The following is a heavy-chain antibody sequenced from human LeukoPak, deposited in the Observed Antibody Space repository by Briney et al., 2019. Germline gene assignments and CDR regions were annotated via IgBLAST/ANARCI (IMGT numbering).Heavy chain of an antibody. CDR3: ARVSCSSTSCYSRWFDP. J-gene: IGHJ5*02. Sequence: PSGTLSLTCAVSGGSISSSNWWSWVRQPPGKGLEWIGEIYHSGSTNYNPSLKSRVTISVDKSKNQFSLKLSSVTAADTAVYYCARVSCSSTSCYSRWFDPWGQGTLVTVSS. V-gene: IGHV4-4*02. D-gene: IGHD2-2*01. CDR2: IYHSGST. CDR1: GGSISSSNW.